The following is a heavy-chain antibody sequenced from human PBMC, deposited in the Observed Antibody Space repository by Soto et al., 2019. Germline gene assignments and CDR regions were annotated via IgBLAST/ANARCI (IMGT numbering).Heavy chain of an antibody. D-gene: IGHD3-10*01. CDR3: TRDQPITP. Sequence: GGSLRLSCTAAGFTFGDYAMSWVRQAPGKGLEWVGFIRSKASGGTAEYAASVKGRFTFSRDDSKSIAYLQMNSLKTEDTAIYYCTRDQPITPWGQGTMVTVSS. J-gene: IGHJ3*01. CDR1: GFTFGDYA. V-gene: IGHV3-49*04. CDR2: IRSKASGGTA.